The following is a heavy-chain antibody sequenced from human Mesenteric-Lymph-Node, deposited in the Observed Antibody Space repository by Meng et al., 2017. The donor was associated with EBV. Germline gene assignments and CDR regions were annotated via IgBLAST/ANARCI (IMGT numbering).Heavy chain of an antibody. Sequence: QRQLTDSGPGLVKPSETLSLTCTVSGGSISNSNFYWGWIRQPPGKGLEWIGSIFHSGSTYYNPSLKSRVTVSVDTSKNQFSLKLNSVTTADTAMYYCARPRRWLQSEFDFWGPGTLVTVSS. CDR1: GGSISNSNFY. CDR3: ARPRRWLQSEFDF. CDR2: IFHSGST. D-gene: IGHD5-24*01. J-gene: IGHJ4*02. V-gene: IGHV4-39*01.